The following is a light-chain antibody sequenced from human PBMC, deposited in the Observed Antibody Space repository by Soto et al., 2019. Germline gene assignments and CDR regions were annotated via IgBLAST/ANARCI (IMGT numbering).Light chain of an antibody. J-gene: IGKJ3*01. CDR3: QQSYSSPLN. CDR1: QSISSY. CDR2: AAS. V-gene: IGKV1-39*01. Sequence: DIQMTQSPSSLSASVGDRVTIACRASQSISSYLNWYQQKPGKAPKLLIYAASSLQSGVPSRFSGSGSGTDFTLTISSLQPEDSATYYCQQSYSSPLNFGPGTKVDIK.